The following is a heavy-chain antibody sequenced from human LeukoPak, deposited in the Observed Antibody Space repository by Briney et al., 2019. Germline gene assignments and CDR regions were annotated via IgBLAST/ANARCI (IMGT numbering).Heavy chain of an antibody. D-gene: IGHD3-10*01. J-gene: IGHJ4*02. Sequence: GASVKVSCKASGYTFTSYGISWVRQAPGQGLEWMGWISAYNGNTNYAQKLQGRVTMTTDTSTSTAYMELRSLRSDDTAVYYCARDTEFYGSGSFDYWGQGTLVTVSS. CDR3: ARDTEFYGSGSFDY. CDR2: ISAYNGNT. CDR1: GYTFTSYG. V-gene: IGHV1-18*01.